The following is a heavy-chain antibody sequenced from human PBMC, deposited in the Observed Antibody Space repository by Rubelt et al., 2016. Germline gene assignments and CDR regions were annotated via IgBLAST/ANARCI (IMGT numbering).Heavy chain of an antibody. J-gene: IGHJ4*02. V-gene: IGHV4-38-2*02. CDR3: ARAARRRSEDTAMVTEYYFDY. Sequence: GSIYYSGSTYHNPSLKSRVTISVDTSKNQFSLKLSSVTAADTAVYYCARAARRRSEDTAMVTEYYFDYWGQGTLVTVSS. D-gene: IGHD5-18*01. CDR2: IYYSGST.